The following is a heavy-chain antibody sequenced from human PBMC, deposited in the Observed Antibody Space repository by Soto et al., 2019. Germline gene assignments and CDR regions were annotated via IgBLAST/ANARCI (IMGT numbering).Heavy chain of an antibody. V-gene: IGHV3-73*01. J-gene: IGHJ4*02. D-gene: IGHD3-16*02. CDR3: TKGWGAWGSYRDLDGLTY. Sequence: GGSLRLSCAASGFTFSGSAMHWVRQASGKGLEWVGRIRSKANSYATAYAASVKGRFTISRDDSKNTAYLQMNSLKTEDTAVYYCTKGWGAWGSYRDLDGLTYWGQGTLVTVSS. CDR1: GFTFSGSA. CDR2: IRSKANSYAT.